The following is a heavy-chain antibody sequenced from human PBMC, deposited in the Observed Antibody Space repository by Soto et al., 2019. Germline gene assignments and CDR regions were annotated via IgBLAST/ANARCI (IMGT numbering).Heavy chain of an antibody. V-gene: IGHV1-69*10. Sequence: ASVKVSCKASGGTFSSYAISWVRQAPGQGLEWMGGIIPILGIANYAQKFQGRVTITADKSTSTAYMELSSLRSEDTAMYYCAREYGSGSDAFDIWGQGTMVTVSS. D-gene: IGHD3-10*01. CDR1: GGTFSSYA. CDR3: AREYGSGSDAFDI. CDR2: IIPILGIA. J-gene: IGHJ3*02.